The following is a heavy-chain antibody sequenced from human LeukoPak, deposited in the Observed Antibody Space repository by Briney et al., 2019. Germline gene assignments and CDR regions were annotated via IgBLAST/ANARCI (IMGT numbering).Heavy chain of an antibody. CDR2: IIPIFGTA. V-gene: IGHV1-69*05. CDR3: ARAREMATISDYYYYYMDV. J-gene: IGHJ6*03. D-gene: IGHD5-24*01. CDR1: GGTFSSYA. Sequence: GASVKVSCKASGGTFSSYAISWVRQAPGQGLEWMGRIIPIFGTANYAQKFQGRVTITTDESTSTAYVELSSLRSEDTAVYYCARAREMATISDYYYYYMDVWGKGTTVTVSS.